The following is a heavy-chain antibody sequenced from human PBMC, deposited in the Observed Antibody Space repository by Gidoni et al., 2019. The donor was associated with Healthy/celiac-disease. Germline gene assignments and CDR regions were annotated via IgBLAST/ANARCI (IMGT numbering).Heavy chain of an antibody. J-gene: IGHJ5*02. CDR3: ARRGYGSGSSTFDP. CDR1: GYSFTSYW. D-gene: IGHD3-10*01. Sequence: EVQLVQSGAEVNKPVESLKISCKGSGYSFTSYWIGWVRQMPGKGLEWMGIIFAGDSDTRSSPSFQGQVTISANKSISTAYLLWSSLKASDTAMYYVARRGYGSGSSTFDPWGQGTLVTVSS. CDR2: IFAGDSDT. V-gene: IGHV5-51*03.